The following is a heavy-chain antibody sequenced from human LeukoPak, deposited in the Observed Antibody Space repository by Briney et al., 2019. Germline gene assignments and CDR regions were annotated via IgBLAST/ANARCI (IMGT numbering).Heavy chain of an antibody. D-gene: IGHD6-13*01. J-gene: IGHJ5*02. CDR2: ISPSGTDI. CDR1: GFTFTDTY. Sequence: PGGSLRLSCAVSGFTFTDTYMTWIRQAPGKGLESLSYISPSGTDISYADSVKGRFTISRDNAKNSLYLQMDSLRAEDTAVYYCARDHVPVIAAADPGDPWGQGTLVTVSS. V-gene: IGHV3-11*04. CDR3: ARDHVPVIAAADPGDP.